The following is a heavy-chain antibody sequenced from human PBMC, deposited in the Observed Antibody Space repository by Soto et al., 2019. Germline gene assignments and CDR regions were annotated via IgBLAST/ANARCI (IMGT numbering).Heavy chain of an antibody. CDR3: ARRDYYVASDQYPFDQ. CDR2: TSVYNGHT. D-gene: IGHD3-10*02. V-gene: IGHV1-18*01. Sequence: QVQLVQSGPEVQKPGASLKVSCKASGYTFTASGIIWVRQAPGQGLEWMGWTSVYNGHTEYSPKCLGRVVMTTDTSAEPAYRELNSVRPEDAAIYYRARRDYYVASDQYPFDQGGKGTLVTVSS. J-gene: IGHJ4*02. CDR1: GYTFTASG.